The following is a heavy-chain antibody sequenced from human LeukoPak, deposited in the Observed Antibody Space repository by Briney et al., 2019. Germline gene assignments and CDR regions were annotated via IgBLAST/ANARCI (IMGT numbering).Heavy chain of an antibody. CDR1: RGSISSSGYY. CDR3: AREAPALLYYYYYYMDV. CDR2: IYYSGST. J-gene: IGHJ6*03. Sequence: PSETLSLTCTLSRGSISSSGYYWGGIRQPPGKGLEWIGSIYYSGSTYYNPSLKSRVTISVDTSKNQFSLKLSSVTAADTAVYYCAREAPALLYYYYYYMDVWGKGTTVTISS. V-gene: IGHV4-39*07. D-gene: IGHD1-26*01.